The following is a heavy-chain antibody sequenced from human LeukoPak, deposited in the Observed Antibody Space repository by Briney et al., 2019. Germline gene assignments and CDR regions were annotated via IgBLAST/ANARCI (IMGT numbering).Heavy chain of an antibody. Sequence: PSETLSLTCTVSGFSLSSYYWNWLRQPPGKGLEWVANIHNSGNAKYKPSLRSRVTISLDTSKNQLSPKLSAVTAANTAVYYFSRHADTSSWYYYIACWGQGRLVTVSS. J-gene: IGHJ4*02. D-gene: IGHD6-13*01. CDR3: SRHADTSSWYYYIAC. CDR2: IHNSGNA. CDR1: GFSLSSYY. V-gene: IGHV4-59*08.